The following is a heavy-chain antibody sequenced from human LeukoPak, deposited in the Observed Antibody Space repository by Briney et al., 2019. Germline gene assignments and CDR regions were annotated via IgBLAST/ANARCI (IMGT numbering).Heavy chain of an antibody. D-gene: IGHD1-14*01. CDR2: IIPIFGTA. Sequence: ASVKVSCKASGGTFSRYAISWVRQAPGQGLEWMGGIIPIFGTANYAQKFQGRVTITADESTSTAYMELSSLRSEDTAVYYCARDTESIFDYWGQGTLVTVSS. J-gene: IGHJ4*02. CDR1: GGTFSRYA. V-gene: IGHV1-69*13. CDR3: ARDTESIFDY.